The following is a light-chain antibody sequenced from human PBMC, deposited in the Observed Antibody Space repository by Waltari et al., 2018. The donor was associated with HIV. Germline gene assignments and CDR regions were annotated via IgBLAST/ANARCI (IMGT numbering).Light chain of an antibody. CDR3: SSYAGSSTFVI. CDR2: EVS. CDR1: SSDAGRYTH. Sequence: QSALTQPASVSGSPGQSITISCTGSSSDAGRYTHVSWYQQHPGKAPRLIIYEVSKRPSGVSNRYSASKSGKTASLTVSGLRAEDEADYYCSSYAGSSTFVIFGGGTKLTVL. V-gene: IGLV2-23*02. J-gene: IGLJ2*01.